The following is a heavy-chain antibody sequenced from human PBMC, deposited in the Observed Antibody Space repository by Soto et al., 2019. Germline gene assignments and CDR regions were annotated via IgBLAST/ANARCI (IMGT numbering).Heavy chain of an antibody. J-gene: IGHJ5*02. CDR1: GGSISSGDYY. D-gene: IGHD6-6*01. CDR2: IYYSGST. Sequence: SETLSLTCTVSGGSISSGDYYWSWIRQPPGKGLEWIGYIYYSGSTYYNPSLKSRVTISVDTSKNQFSLKLSSVTAADTAAYYCARVVYSSSKRFLARWFDPWGQGTLVTVSS. V-gene: IGHV4-30-4*01. CDR3: ARVVYSSSKRFLARWFDP.